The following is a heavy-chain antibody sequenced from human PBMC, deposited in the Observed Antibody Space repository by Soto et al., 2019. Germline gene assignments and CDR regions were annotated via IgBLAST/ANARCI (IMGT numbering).Heavy chain of an antibody. Sequence: GASVKVSCKASGGTFSSYTISWVRQAPGQGLEWMGRIIPILGIANYAQKFQGRVTITADKSTSTAYMELSSLRSEDTAVYYCAREDLAYYDILTGQNPHYYYGMDVWGQGTTVTVSS. CDR2: IIPILGIA. D-gene: IGHD3-9*01. V-gene: IGHV1-69*04. CDR3: AREDLAYYDILTGQNPHYYYGMDV. J-gene: IGHJ6*02. CDR1: GGTFSSYT.